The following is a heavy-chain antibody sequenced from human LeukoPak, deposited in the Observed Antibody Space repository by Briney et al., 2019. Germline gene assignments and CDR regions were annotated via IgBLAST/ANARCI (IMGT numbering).Heavy chain of an antibody. CDR3: ARLSRNNYYYGSGSYFWFDP. J-gene: IGHJ5*02. D-gene: IGHD3-10*01. V-gene: IGHV4-39*01. CDR2: IYYSGST. CDR1: GGSISSYY. Sequence: PSETLSLTCTVSGGSISSYYWGWIRQPPGKGLEWIGSIYYSGSTYYNPSLKSRVTISVDTSKNQFSLKLSSVTAADTAVYYCARLSRNNYYYGSGSYFWFDPWGQGTLVTVSS.